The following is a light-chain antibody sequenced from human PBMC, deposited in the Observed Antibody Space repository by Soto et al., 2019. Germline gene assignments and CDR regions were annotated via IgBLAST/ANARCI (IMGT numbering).Light chain of an antibody. V-gene: IGKV3-11*01. J-gene: IGKJ3*01. CDR3: QQLSNWPRVT. Sequence: EIVLTQSPATLSLSPGERATLSCRASQSVSSYLAWYQQKPGQAPRLLIYDASNRATCIPARFSGSGSGTDFTLTISRLEPEDFAVYYCQQLSNWPRVTFCPGTKVDIK. CDR1: QSVSSY. CDR2: DAS.